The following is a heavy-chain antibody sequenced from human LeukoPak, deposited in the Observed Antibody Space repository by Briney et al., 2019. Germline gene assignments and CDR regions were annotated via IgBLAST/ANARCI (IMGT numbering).Heavy chain of an antibody. V-gene: IGHV4-34*01. CDR2: INHSGSA. D-gene: IGHD5-12*01. Sequence: PSETLSLTCAVYGGSFSGYYWSWIRQPPGKGLEWIGEINHSGSANYNPSLKSRVTISVDTSKNQFSLKLSSVTAADTAVYYCARDRQRGYSGYECFDYWGQGTLVTVSS. J-gene: IGHJ4*02. CDR3: ARDRQRGYSGYECFDY. CDR1: GGSFSGYY.